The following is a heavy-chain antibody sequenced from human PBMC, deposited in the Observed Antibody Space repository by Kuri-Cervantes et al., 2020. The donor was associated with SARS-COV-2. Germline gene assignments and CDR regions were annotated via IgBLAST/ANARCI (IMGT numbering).Heavy chain of an antibody. D-gene: IGHD7-27*01. Sequence: SQTLSLTCAFYGESFSGYYWNWIRQSPGKGLEWIGEVNHSGSTNYNPSLKSRVTISVDTSKNQFSLKLSSVTAADTAVYYCARGPELGHFFDYWGQGTLVTVSS. CDR1: GESFSGYY. CDR2: VNHSGST. CDR3: ARGPELGHFFDY. V-gene: IGHV4-34*01. J-gene: IGHJ4*02.